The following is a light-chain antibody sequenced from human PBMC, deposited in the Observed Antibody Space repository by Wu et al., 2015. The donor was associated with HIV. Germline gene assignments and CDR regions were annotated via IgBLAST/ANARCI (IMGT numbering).Light chain of an antibody. V-gene: IGKV1-39*01. Sequence: EIQMTQSPSSLSASVGDRVIITCRASQSINRYLNWYQQKPGKAPKLLIYAASNLQSGVPSRFSGSGSGTDFTLTINSLQPEDFATYYCQQSHTTRTFGQGTKVEI. J-gene: IGKJ1*01. CDR2: AAS. CDR1: QSINRY. CDR3: QQSHTTRT.